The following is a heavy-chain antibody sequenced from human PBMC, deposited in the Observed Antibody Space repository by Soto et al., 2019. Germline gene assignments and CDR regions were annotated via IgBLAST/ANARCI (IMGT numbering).Heavy chain of an antibody. CDR2: IYYTGST. J-gene: IGHJ6*02. CDR3: ARAAIMITFGGIYYYYGMDV. V-gene: IGHV4-61*01. Sequence: SETLSLTCTVSGGSVSSGSHQWSWIRQSPGKGLEWIGYIYYTGSTNYNPSLKSRGTISVDTSKNQFSLKLSSVTAADTAVYYCARAAIMITFGGIYYYYGMDVWGQGTTVTVSS. D-gene: IGHD3-16*01. CDR1: GGSVSSGSHQ.